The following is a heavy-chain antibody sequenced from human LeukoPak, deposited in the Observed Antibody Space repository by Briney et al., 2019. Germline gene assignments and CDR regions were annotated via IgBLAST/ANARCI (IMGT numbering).Heavy chain of an antibody. Sequence: SETLSLTCTVSGGSISSGDYYWSWIRQPPGKGLEWIGYIYYSGSTYYNPSLKSRVTISVDTSKNQFSLKLSSVTAADTAAYYCAREEVGAFDIWGQGTMVTVSS. D-gene: IGHD2-2*01. CDR2: IYYSGST. V-gene: IGHV4-30-4*01. J-gene: IGHJ3*02. CDR1: GGSISSGDYY. CDR3: AREEVGAFDI.